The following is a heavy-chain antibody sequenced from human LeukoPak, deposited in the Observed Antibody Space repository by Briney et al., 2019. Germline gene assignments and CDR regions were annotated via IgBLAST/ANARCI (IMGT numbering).Heavy chain of an antibody. CDR3: ARDSGSSGWYPDH. J-gene: IGHJ5*02. V-gene: IGHV3-30-3*01. CDR1: GFTFSSYA. CDR2: ISYDGSNK. Sequence: GGSLRLSCAAPGFTFSSYAMHWVRQAPGKGREGGAVISYDGSNKYYADSVKGGFTISRDNSKNTLYLQMNSLRAEDTAVYYCARDSGSSGWYPDHWGQGTLVTVSS. D-gene: IGHD6-19*01.